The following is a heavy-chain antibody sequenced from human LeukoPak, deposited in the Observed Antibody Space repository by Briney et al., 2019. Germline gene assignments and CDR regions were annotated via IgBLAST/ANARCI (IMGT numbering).Heavy chain of an antibody. CDR2: IFYSGST. CDR1: GVSISSGGYY. Sequence: SETLSLTCTVSGVSISSGGYYWSWIRQHPGKGLEWIGYIFYSGSTYYNPSLKSRVTISVDTSKNLFSLKLSSVTAADTAVYYCARDRPGPYAFDIWGQGTMVTVSS. J-gene: IGHJ3*02. V-gene: IGHV4-31*03. CDR3: ARDRPGPYAFDI.